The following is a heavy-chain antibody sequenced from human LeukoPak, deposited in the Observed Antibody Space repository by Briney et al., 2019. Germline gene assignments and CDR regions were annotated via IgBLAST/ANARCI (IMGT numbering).Heavy chain of an antibody. D-gene: IGHD3-10*01. V-gene: IGHV3-11*04. CDR3: VCHFSSSFGSY. Sequence: GGSLRLSCAVSGFTFRDNSMQWVRQAPGRGLGWVSYISAAGSVRHYTDSVRGRFTISRDNAANVLHLQMDSLRGEDTAVYYCVCHFSSSFGSYWGQGTLVTVSS. CDR2: ISAAGSVR. CDR1: GFTFRDNS. J-gene: IGHJ4*02.